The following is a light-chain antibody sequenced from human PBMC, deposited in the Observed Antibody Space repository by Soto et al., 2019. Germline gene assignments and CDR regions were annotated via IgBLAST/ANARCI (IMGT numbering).Light chain of an antibody. CDR1: QSVSSY. V-gene: IGKV3-11*01. Sequence: EIVLTQSPATLSLSPGERATLSCRASQSVSSYLAWYQQKPGQAPRLLIYDASNRATGIPARFSGSWSGTDFTLTISSLAPEDFAVYYCQQRSNWPPFGQGTKVEIK. CDR2: DAS. CDR3: QQRSNWPP. J-gene: IGKJ1*01.